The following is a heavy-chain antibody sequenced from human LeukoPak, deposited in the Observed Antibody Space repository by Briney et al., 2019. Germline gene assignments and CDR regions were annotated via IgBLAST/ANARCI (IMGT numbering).Heavy chain of an antibody. J-gene: IGHJ4*02. CDR1: GYTFTGYY. CDR2: INPNSGGT. Sequence: WASVKVSCKASGYTFTGYYMHWVRQAPGQGLEWMGWINPNSGGTNYAQKFQGRVTMTRDTFISTAYMELSRLRSDDTAVYYCARAEDIVVVVAATPDLRYWGQGTLVTVSS. V-gene: IGHV1-2*02. CDR3: ARAEDIVVVVAATPDLRY. D-gene: IGHD2-15*01.